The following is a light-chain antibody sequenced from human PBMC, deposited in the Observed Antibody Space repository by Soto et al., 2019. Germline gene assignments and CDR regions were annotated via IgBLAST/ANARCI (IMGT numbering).Light chain of an antibody. V-gene: IGKV1-39*01. Sequence: DIQMTQSPSSLSASVGDRVTITCRASQTISNYLNWYQQQPGKAPKLLIYAASSLQSGVPSRFSGSGSGTDFTLTISSLQHEDFEPYYCQQCYSSPLTLGGGTKADIK. CDR3: QQCYSSPLT. CDR2: AAS. CDR1: QTISNY. J-gene: IGKJ4*01.